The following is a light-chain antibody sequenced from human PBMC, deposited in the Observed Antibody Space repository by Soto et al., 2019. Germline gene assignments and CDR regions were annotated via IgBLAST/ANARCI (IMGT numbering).Light chain of an antibody. J-gene: IGKJ1*01. V-gene: IGKV3-20*01. Sequence: EIVLTQSPGTLSLSPGERATLSCRASQSVSRNYLAWYQQKPGQAPRIIIFGASGRATGIPDRFSGSGSGTDFTLTISRLEPEDFAVYYCQQYGSLSWTVGQGTKVDIK. CDR1: QSVSRNY. CDR3: QQYGSLSWT. CDR2: GAS.